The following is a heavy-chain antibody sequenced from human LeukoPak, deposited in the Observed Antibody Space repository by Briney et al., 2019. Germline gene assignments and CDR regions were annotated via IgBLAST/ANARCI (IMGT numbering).Heavy chain of an antibody. D-gene: IGHD1-26*01. V-gene: IGHV4-59*08. CDR3: ARLASGSYGPLTPFDY. Sequence: SETLSLTCTVSGGSISSYYWSWIRQPPGKGLEWIGDIYYSGSTNYNPSLKSRITISVDTSKNQFSLRLSSVTAADTAVYYSARLASGSYGPLTPFDYWGQGTLVTVSS. J-gene: IGHJ4*02. CDR2: IYYSGST. CDR1: GGSISSYY.